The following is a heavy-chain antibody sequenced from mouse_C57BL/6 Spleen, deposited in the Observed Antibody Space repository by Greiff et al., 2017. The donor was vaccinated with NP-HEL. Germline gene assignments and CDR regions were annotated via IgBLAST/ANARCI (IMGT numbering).Heavy chain of an antibody. CDR1: GYTFTSYW. CDR2: INPSNGGT. CDR3: ARLGGYYGKYYVDD. Sequence: QVQLQQSGTELVKPGASVKLSCKASGYTFTSYWMHWVKQRPGQGLEWIGNINPSNGGTNYNEKFKSKATLTVDKSSSTAYMQLSSLTSEDSAVYYCARLGGYYGKYYVDDWGQGTTLTVSS. D-gene: IGHD1-1*01. J-gene: IGHJ2*01. V-gene: IGHV1-53*01.